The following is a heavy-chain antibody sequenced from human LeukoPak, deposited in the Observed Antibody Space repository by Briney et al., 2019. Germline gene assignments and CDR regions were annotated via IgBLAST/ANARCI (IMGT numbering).Heavy chain of an antibody. Sequence: ASGKVSCKASGYTFTSYGISWGRQAPGQGLGLMGWISAYNGNTNYAQKLQGRVTMTTGTSTSTAYMELRSLRSDDTAVYYCARDLYSSSYGYWGQGTLVTVSS. J-gene: IGHJ4*02. D-gene: IGHD6-13*01. V-gene: IGHV1-18*04. CDR1: GYTFTSYG. CDR2: ISAYNGNT. CDR3: ARDLYSSSYGY.